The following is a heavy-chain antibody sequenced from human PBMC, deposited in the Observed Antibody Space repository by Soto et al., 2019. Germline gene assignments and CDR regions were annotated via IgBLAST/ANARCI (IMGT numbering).Heavy chain of an antibody. CDR2: ISYDGSNK. CDR3: AKETSPRLLLPDY. J-gene: IGHJ4*02. CDR1: GFTFSSYG. D-gene: IGHD3-22*01. Sequence: PGGSLRLSCAASGFTFSSYGMHWVRQAPGKGLEWVAVISYDGSNKYYADSVKGRFTISRDNSKNTLYLQMNSLRAEDTAVYYCAKETSPRLLLPDYWGQGTLVTVYS. V-gene: IGHV3-30*18.